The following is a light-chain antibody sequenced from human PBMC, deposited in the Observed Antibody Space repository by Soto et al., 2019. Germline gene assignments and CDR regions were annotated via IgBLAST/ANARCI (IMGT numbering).Light chain of an antibody. V-gene: IGKV4-1*01. CDR3: QQYYSNMYT. Sequence: DLLLTQSPDALAVSLAERATINCKSSQSGLYSSNNRDSLAWYQQKPGLPPKLLIYWASIRGSGVPDRFSGGGSGADFTLRISSLQAEDVAVYYCQQYYSNMYTFGQGTEVDIK. CDR2: WAS. CDR1: QSGLYSSNNRDS. J-gene: IGKJ2*01.